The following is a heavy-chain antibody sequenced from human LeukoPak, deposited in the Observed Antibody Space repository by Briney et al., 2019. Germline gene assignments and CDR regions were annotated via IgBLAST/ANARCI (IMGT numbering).Heavy chain of an antibody. CDR1: GGSISSGDYY. D-gene: IGHD4-11*01. CDR2: IYYSGST. Sequence: SQTLPLTCTVSGGSISSGDYYWSWIRQPPGKGLEWIGYIYYSGSTYYNPSLKSRVTISVDTSKNQFSLKLSSVTAADTAVYYCAREDVLTTVTPRSVAFDIWGQGTMVTVSS. V-gene: IGHV4-30-4*08. CDR3: AREDVLTTVTPRSVAFDI. J-gene: IGHJ3*02.